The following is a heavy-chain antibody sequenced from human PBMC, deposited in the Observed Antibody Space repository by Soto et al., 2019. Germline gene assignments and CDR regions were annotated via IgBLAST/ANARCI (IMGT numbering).Heavy chain of an antibody. CDR2: INPSGGST. J-gene: IGHJ4*02. V-gene: IGHV1-46*01. CDR1: GYTFTSYY. Sequence: AASVKVSCKASGYTFTSYYMHWVRQAPGQGLEWMGIINPSGGSTSYAQKFQGRVTMTRDTSTSTVYMELSSLRSEDTAVYYCARAHWAYCGGDCYSFDYWGQGTLVTVSS. CDR3: ARAHWAYCGGDCYSFDY. D-gene: IGHD2-21*02.